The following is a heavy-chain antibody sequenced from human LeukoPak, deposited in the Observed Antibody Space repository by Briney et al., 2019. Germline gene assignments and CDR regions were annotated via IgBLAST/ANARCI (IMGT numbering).Heavy chain of an antibody. J-gene: IGHJ4*02. CDR1: GLTFRSYA. CDR2: ISGSGGST. D-gene: IGHD3-16*01. V-gene: IGHV3-23*01. CDR3: AKDPNYDYVWGGFDY. Sequence: GGSLRLSCAASGLTFRSYAMSWVRQAPGKGLQWVSAISGSGGSTYYADSVKGRFTISRDNSKNTLYLQMNSLRAEDTAVYYCAKDPNYDYVWGGFDYWGQGTLVTVSS.